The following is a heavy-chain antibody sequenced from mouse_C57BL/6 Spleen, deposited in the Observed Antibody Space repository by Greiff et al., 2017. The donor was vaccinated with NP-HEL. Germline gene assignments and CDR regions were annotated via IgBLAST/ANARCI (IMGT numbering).Heavy chain of an antibody. CDR2: IHPNSGST. Sequence: QVQLQQPGAELVKPGASVKLSCKASGYTFTSYWMHWVKQRPGQGLEWIGMIHPNSGSTNYNEKFKSKATLTVDNSSSTAYMQLSSLTSEDSAVYYCARRPPSTTVVATGDYYAMDYWGQGTSVTVSS. V-gene: IGHV1-64*01. J-gene: IGHJ4*01. CDR1: GYTFTSYW. CDR3: ARRPPSTTVVATGDYYAMDY. D-gene: IGHD1-1*01.